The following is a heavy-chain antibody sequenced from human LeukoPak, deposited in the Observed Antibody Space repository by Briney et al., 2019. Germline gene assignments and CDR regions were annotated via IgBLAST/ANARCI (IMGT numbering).Heavy chain of an antibody. CDR3: ARHYYDNTGYYYFHH. CDR1: GASISSGNYF. Sequence: SETLSLTCSVSGASISSGNYFWNWVRQSPVKGLEWIGCISYSGTTHYNPSLKSRVTIFVDTSKNQFSLTLNSVTASDTAVYYCARHYYDNTGYYYFHHWGQGTLVTVSS. J-gene: IGHJ4*02. CDR2: ISYSGTT. D-gene: IGHD3-22*01. V-gene: IGHV4-39*01.